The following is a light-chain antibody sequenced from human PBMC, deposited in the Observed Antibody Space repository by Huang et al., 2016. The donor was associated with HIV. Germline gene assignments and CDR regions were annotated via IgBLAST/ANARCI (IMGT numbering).Light chain of an antibody. CDR1: QNIISY. CDR3: QQRSNWPPT. V-gene: IGKV3-11*01. J-gene: IGKJ4*01. Sequence: EIVLTQSQATLFLSPGERATLSCRASQNIISYLAWYQQKPGQAPGLLIYDASKRATGIPARFSGGGSGTDFTLTISSLEPEDFAVYYCQQRSNWPPTFGGGTKVEIK. CDR2: DAS.